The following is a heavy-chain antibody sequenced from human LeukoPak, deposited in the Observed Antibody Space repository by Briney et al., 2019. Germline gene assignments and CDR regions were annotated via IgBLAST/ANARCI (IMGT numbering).Heavy chain of an antibody. Sequence: GGSLRLSCAASGFTFSSYSMNWVRQAPGKGLEWVSSISSSSSYIYSADSVKGRFTISRDNAKNSLYLQMNSLRAEDTAVYYCARDDKGLGDAFDVWGQGTMVTVSS. D-gene: IGHD3-16*01. J-gene: IGHJ3*01. CDR2: ISSSSSYI. CDR3: ARDDKGLGDAFDV. V-gene: IGHV3-21*01. CDR1: GFTFSSYS.